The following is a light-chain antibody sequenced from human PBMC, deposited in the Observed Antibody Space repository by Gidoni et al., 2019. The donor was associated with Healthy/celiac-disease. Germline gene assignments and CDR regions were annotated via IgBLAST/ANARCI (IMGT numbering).Light chain of an antibody. CDR3: QQRSNRPT. J-gene: IGKJ1*01. CDR1: QSVSSY. V-gene: IGKV3-11*01. CDR2: DAS. Sequence: ELALTQSPATLSLSTGERATLSCRASQSVSSYVAWYQQKPGQAPRLLIYDASNRATGIPARFSGSWSGTDFTLTISSLEPEDVAVYYCQQRSNRPTFGQGTKVEIK.